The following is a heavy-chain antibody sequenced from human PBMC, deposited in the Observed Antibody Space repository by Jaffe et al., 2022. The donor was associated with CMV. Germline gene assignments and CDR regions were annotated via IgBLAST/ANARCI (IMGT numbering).Heavy chain of an antibody. Sequence: EVQLVESGGGLVQPGGSLKLSCAASGFTFSGSAMHWVRQASGKGLEWVGRIRSKANSYATAYAASVKGRFTISRDDSKNTAYLQMNSLKTEDTAVYYCTTLWVAAYYYYGMDVWGQGTTVTVSS. D-gene: IGHD6-25*01. CDR3: TTLWVAAYYYYGMDV. CDR1: GFTFSGSA. V-gene: IGHV3-73*02. CDR2: IRSKANSYAT. J-gene: IGHJ6*02.